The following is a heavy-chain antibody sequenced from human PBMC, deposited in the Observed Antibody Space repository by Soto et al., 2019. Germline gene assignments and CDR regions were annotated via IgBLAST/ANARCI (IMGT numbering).Heavy chain of an antibody. Sequence: QVQLVQSGAEVKKPGSSVTVSCKASGGTFSSSAISWVRQAPGQGLEWMGGIIPIFGTANYAQKFQGRVTITADESTSTAYMELISLRSEDTAVYYCASLLRGYSGTGDYWGQVTLVTVSS. J-gene: IGHJ4*02. V-gene: IGHV1-69*12. D-gene: IGHD5-12*01. CDR1: GGTFSSSA. CDR3: ASLLRGYSGTGDY. CDR2: IIPIFGTA.